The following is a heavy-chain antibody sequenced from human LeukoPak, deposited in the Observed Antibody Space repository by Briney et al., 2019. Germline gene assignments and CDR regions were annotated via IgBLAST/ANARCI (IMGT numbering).Heavy chain of an antibody. CDR2: ISGSGYSA. D-gene: IGHD3-10*01. CDR3: AKDALRAVPYYFDY. V-gene: IGHV3-23*01. CDR1: GFTFSSYG. J-gene: IGHJ4*02. Sequence: GGSLRLSCAASGFTFSSYGMSRVRQAPGKGLEWVSAISGSGYSAYYADSVKGRFTISRDNSKNTLFLQMNSLRAEDTAVYYCAKDALRAVPYYFDYWGQGTLVTVSS.